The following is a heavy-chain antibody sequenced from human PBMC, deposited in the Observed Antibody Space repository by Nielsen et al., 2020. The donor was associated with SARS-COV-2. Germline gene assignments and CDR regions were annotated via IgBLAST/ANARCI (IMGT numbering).Heavy chain of an antibody. D-gene: IGHD2-8*02. Sequence: GESLKISCAASGFTVSNNYMSWVRQAPGKRLEWVSVIDVGGDTDYTDSVKGRFTISRDNSRNTLYLQINSLRVDDTAVYYCARDLTGDAFDIWGQGTMVTASS. CDR2: IDVGGDT. CDR1: GFTVSNNY. V-gene: IGHV3-53*01. CDR3: ARDLTGDAFDI. J-gene: IGHJ3*02.